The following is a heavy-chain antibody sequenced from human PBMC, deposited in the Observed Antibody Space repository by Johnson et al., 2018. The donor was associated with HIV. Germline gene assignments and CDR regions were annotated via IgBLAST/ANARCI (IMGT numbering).Heavy chain of an antibody. J-gene: IGHJ3*02. V-gene: IGHV3-30*04. CDR2: ISYDGSNK. CDR3: ASPYEWGTGAFDI. Sequence: QVQLVESGGGVVQPGRSLRLSCAASGFTFSSYALHWVRQAPGTGLAWVAVISYDGSNKYYADSVQARFTISSDNSKNTLYLQMNGLRAEDTAVYYCASPYEWGTGAFDIWGQGTMVTVSS. CDR1: GFTFSSYA. D-gene: IGHD7-27*01.